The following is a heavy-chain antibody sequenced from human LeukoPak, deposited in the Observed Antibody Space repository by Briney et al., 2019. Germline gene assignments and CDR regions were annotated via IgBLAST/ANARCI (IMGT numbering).Heavy chain of an antibody. CDR1: GITFSSYS. V-gene: IGHV3-48*02. CDR2: ISSSGSTI. D-gene: IGHD3-22*01. Sequence: GGSLRLSCGASGITFSSYSMKWVRQAPGKGLEWISYISSSGSTIYYSDSVKGRFTISRDNAKNSLYLQMHTLRDEDTAVYYCARNYDSSGGDYWGQGTLVTVSS. J-gene: IGHJ4*02. CDR3: ARNYDSSGGDY.